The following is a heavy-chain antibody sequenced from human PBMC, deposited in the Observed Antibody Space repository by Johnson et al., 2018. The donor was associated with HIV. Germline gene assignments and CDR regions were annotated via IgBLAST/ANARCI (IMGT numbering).Heavy chain of an antibody. J-gene: IGHJ3*02. CDR2: ISGRGSII. CDR1: GFTFSDHY. CDR3: ARSKDCSGGSCPDGFDI. Sequence: QMLLVESGGGLVKPGGSLKLSCAVSGFTFSDHYMSWIRQTPGKGLQWVSYISGRGSIIYSTDSVQGRFTLSRDNVKNSLYLQMDSLRPEDTALYYCARSKDCSGGSCPDGFDIWGQGTMVIVSS. D-gene: IGHD2-15*01. V-gene: IGHV3-11*04.